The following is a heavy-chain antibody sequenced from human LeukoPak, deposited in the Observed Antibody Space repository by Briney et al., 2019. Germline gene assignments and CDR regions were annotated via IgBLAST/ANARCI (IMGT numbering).Heavy chain of an antibody. Sequence: GASVKVSCKASGYTFTSYGISWVRQAPGQGLEWMGWISAYNGNTNYAQKLQGRVTMTTDTSTSTAYMELRSLRSDDTAVYYCAMDSSSWYYYYYYMDVWGKGNTVTVSS. V-gene: IGHV1-18*01. J-gene: IGHJ6*03. D-gene: IGHD6-13*01. CDR3: AMDSSSWYYYYYYMDV. CDR2: ISAYNGNT. CDR1: GYTFTSYG.